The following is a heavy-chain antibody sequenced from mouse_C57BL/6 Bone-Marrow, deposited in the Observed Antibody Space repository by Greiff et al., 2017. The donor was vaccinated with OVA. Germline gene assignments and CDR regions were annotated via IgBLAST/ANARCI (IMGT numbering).Heavy chain of an antibody. V-gene: IGHV1-62-2*01. CDR2: FYPGSGSI. CDR3: ARHEEMYDFFDY. J-gene: IGHJ2*01. Sequence: VKLMESGAELVKPGASVKLSCKASGYTFTEYTIHWVKQRSGQGLEWIGWFYPGSGSIKYNEKFKDKATLTADKSSSTVYMELSRLTSEDSAVYFCARHEEMYDFFDYWGQGTTLTVSS. D-gene: IGHD2-4*01. CDR1: GYTFTEYT.